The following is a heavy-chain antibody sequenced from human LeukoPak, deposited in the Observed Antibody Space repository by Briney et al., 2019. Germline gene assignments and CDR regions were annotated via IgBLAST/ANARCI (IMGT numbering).Heavy chain of an antibody. V-gene: IGHV1-2*06. CDR2: INPNSGGT. J-gene: IGHJ4*02. CDR1: GYTFTGYY. D-gene: IGHD1-26*01. Sequence: ASVKVSCKASGYTFTGYYMHWVGQAPGQGGEWMGRINPNSGGTNYAQNFQGRVTMTRDTSISTAYMELSRLRSDDTAVYYCARASVVGATSLFDYWGQGTLVTVSS. CDR3: ARASVVGATSLFDY.